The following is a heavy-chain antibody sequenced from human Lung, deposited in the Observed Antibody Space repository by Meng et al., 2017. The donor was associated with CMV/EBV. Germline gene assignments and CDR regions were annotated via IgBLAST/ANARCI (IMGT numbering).Heavy chain of an antibody. CDR1: GFTFSSYA. CDR2: IRGSGNGT. J-gene: IGHJ4*02. D-gene: IGHD2-8*01. Sequence: GEXXKISCAASGFTFSSYALNWVRQAPGRGLEWVSAIRGSGNGTNYADSVKGRFTISRDNSKNAVYLQMNSLRAEDTALYYCARSARWGFCTTIRFQDYFDYXGQGXLVTVSS. CDR3: ARSARWGFCTTIRFQDYFDY. V-gene: IGHV3-23*01.